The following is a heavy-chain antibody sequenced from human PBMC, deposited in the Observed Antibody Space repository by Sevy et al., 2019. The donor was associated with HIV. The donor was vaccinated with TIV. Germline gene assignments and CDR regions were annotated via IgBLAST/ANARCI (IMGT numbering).Heavy chain of an antibody. J-gene: IGHJ5*02. D-gene: IGHD3-10*01. CDR1: GFRFRNYA. Sequence: GGSLILSCAASGFRFRNYAMTWVRQSPGMGLEWVSSLSPSGDQTQYAESVKGRFTISRDNSKDTLYLQMNSLRAEDAGVYYCAKGGVYSPSENWFGPWGQGNLVTVSS. V-gene: IGHV3-23*01. CDR3: AKGGVYSPSENWFGP. CDR2: LSPSGDQT.